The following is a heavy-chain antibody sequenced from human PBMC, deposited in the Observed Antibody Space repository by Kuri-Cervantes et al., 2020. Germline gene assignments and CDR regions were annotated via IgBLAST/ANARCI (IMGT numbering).Heavy chain of an antibody. CDR2: INSDGSST. D-gene: IGHD2-15*01. V-gene: IGHV3-74*01. Sequence: GGSLRLSCAASGFTFSSYWMHWVRQAPGKGLVWVSRINSDGSSTSYADSVKGRFTISRDNAKNTLYLQTNSLRAEDTAVYYCARGGCSGGSCYSGAFDIWGQGTMVTVSS. J-gene: IGHJ3*02. CDR3: ARGGCSGGSCYSGAFDI. CDR1: GFTFSSYW.